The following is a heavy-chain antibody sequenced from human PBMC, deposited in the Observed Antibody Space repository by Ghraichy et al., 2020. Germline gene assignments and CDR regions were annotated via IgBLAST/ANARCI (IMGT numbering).Heavy chain of an antibody. V-gene: IGHV4-39*01. CDR3: ARPYSSSRNWFDP. J-gene: IGHJ5*02. D-gene: IGHD6-13*01. Sequence: SQTLSLTCTVSGGSISSSTYFWAWIRQPPGKGLEWIGSIYNTENIYYNPSLKSRVTISADTSKNQFSLKLSSVTAADTAVYYCARPYSSSRNWFDPWGPGTLVTVSS. CDR1: GGSISSSTYF. CDR2: IYNTENI.